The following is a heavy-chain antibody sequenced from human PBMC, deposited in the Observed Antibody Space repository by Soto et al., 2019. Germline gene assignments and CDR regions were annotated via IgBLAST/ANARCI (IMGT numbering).Heavy chain of an antibody. Sequence: GGSLRLSCAASGFTFSSYGMHWVRQAPGKGLEWVAVIWYDGSNKYYADSVKGRFTISRDNSKNTLYLQMNSLRAEDTAVYYCARGVPWGYCSGGSCQYSYGMDVWGQGTTVTVSS. CDR3: ARGVPWGYCSGGSCQYSYGMDV. D-gene: IGHD2-15*01. CDR2: IWYDGSNK. V-gene: IGHV3-33*01. CDR1: GFTFSSYG. J-gene: IGHJ6*02.